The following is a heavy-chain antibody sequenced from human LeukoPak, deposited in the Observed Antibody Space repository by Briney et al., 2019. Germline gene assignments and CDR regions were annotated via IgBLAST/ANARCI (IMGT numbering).Heavy chain of an antibody. CDR2: IYYSGST. D-gene: IGHD2-2*02. Sequence: PSETLSLTCTVSGGSISSGGYYWSWIRQHPGKGLEWIGYIYYSGSTYYNPSLKSRVTISVVTSKNQFSLKLSSVTAADTAVYYCARHSSTSCYIDYWGQGTLVTVSS. CDR3: ARHSSTSCYIDY. CDR1: GGSISSGGYY. J-gene: IGHJ4*02. V-gene: IGHV4-31*03.